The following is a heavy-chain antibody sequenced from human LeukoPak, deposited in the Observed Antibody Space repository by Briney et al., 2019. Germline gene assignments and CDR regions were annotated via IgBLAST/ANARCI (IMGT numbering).Heavy chain of an antibody. CDR1: GGTFSSYA. CDR3: ARPRSPVVPAAIPVVSYAFDI. D-gene: IGHD2-2*01. J-gene: IGHJ3*02. V-gene: IGHV1-69*13. CDR2: IIPIFGTA. Sequence: GASVKVSCKASGGTFSSYAISWVRQAPGQGLEWLGGIIPIFGTANYAQKFQGRVTITADESTSSAYMELSSLRSEDTAVYYCARPRSPVVPAAIPVVSYAFDIWGQGTMVTVSS.